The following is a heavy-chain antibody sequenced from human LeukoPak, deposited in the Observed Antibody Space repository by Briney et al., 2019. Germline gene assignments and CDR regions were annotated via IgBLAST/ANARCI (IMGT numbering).Heavy chain of an antibody. D-gene: IGHD6-19*01. CDR1: GFTFSNHE. J-gene: IGHJ4*02. CDR3: ASITSVAGFDN. V-gene: IGHV3-48*03. CDR2: ISISVSTI. Sequence: QPGGSLRLSCAPSGFTFSNHEMNWFRQAPGKGRKWLSYISISVSTINYADSVRGRFTTSRDNAKNTLYLKLTSLKPEDTAVYYWASITSVAGFDNWGQGALITVSS.